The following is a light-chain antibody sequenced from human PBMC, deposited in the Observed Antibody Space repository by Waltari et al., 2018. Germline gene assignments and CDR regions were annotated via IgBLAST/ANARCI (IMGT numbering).Light chain of an antibody. CDR1: QSISSY. J-gene: IGKJ3*01. V-gene: IGKV1-39*01. Sequence: DIQITQSPSSLSACVGDRVTITCRASQSISSYLNWYQQKPGKAPKLLIYAASSLQSGVPSRFSGSGSGTDFTLTISSLQPEDFATYYCQQSYSTPPFTFGPGTKVDIK. CDR3: QQSYSTPPFT. CDR2: AAS.